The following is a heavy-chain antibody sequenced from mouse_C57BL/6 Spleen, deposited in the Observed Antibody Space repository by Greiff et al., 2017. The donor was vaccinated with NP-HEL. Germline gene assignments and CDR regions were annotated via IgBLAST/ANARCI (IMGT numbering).Heavy chain of an antibody. CDR3: TESTMVTTGVAY. D-gene: IGHD2-2*01. CDR2: IDPETGGT. J-gene: IGHJ3*01. CDR1: GYTFTDYE. V-gene: IGHV1-15*01. Sequence: QVQLQQSGAELVRPGASVTLSCKASGYTFTDYEMHWVKQTPVHGLEWIGAIDPETGGTAYNQKFKGKAILTADKSSSTAYMELRSLTSEDSAVDYCTESTMVTTGVAYWGQGTLVTVSA.